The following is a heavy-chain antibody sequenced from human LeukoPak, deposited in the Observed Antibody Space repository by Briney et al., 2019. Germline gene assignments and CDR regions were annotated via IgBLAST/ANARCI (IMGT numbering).Heavy chain of an antibody. J-gene: IGHJ5*02. CDR2: MNPNSGNT. V-gene: IGHV1-8*01. CDR1: GYTFTSYD. CDR3: ARGLGGSSSGEIYNWFDP. D-gene: IGHD6-13*01. Sequence: GASVTVSCTASGYTFTSYDINWVRQAPGQGLEWMGWMNPNSGNTGYAQKFQGRVTMTRNTPISTAYMELSSLRSEDTAVYYCARGLGGSSSGEIYNWFDPWGQGTLVTVSS.